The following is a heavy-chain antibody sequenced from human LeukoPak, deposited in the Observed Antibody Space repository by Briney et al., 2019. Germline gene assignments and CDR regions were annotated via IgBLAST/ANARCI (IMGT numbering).Heavy chain of an antibody. J-gene: IGHJ4*02. CDR2: IYYSGST. V-gene: IGHV4-59*01. D-gene: IGHD3-22*01. CDR1: GGSISSYY. Sequence: SETLSLTCTVSGGSISSYYWSWIRQPPGKGLEWIGYIYYSGSTNYNPSLKSRVTISVDTSKNQFSLKLGSVTAADTAVYYCARFRRSSGWTYNFDYWGQGTLVTVSS. CDR3: ARFRRSSGWTYNFDY.